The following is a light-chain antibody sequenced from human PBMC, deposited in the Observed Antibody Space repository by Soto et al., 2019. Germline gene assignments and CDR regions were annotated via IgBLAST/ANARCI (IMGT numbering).Light chain of an antibody. CDR1: SSDVGGYNY. Sequence: QSALTQPASVSGSPGQSITISCTGTSSDVGGYNYVSWYQQHPGKATKLMIYNVSNRPSGVSNRFTGSKSGNTASLTISGLQAEDEGHYYCSSFTSTNTVLFGGGTQLTVL. CDR2: NVS. J-gene: IGLJ2*01. CDR3: SSFTSTNTVL. V-gene: IGLV2-14*01.